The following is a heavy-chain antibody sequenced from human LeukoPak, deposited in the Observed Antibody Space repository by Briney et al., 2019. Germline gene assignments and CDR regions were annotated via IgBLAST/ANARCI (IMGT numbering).Heavy chain of an antibody. CDR1: GFTVRSNY. V-gene: IGHV3-7*01. Sequence: GGSLRLSCAASGFTVRSNYMSWVRQAPGKGLEWVANIKLDGSEKYYVDSVKGRFTISRDNAENSLYLQMNSLRAEDTAVYYCARELRIAAPGFDYWGQGILVTVSS. CDR2: IKLDGSEK. D-gene: IGHD6-13*01. CDR3: ARELRIAAPGFDY. J-gene: IGHJ4*02.